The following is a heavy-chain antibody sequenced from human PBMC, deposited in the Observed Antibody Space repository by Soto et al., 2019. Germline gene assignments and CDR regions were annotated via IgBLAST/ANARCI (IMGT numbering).Heavy chain of an antibody. Sequence: GGSLRLFCAASGFTFSSYWMSWVRQAPGKGLEWVANIKQDGSEKYYVDSVKGRFTISRDNAKNSLYLQMNSLRAEDTAVYYCARDLPIAVAGFEFDYWGQGTLVTVSS. CDR1: GFTFSSYW. CDR3: ARDLPIAVAGFEFDY. V-gene: IGHV3-7*03. J-gene: IGHJ4*02. CDR2: IKQDGSEK. D-gene: IGHD6-19*01.